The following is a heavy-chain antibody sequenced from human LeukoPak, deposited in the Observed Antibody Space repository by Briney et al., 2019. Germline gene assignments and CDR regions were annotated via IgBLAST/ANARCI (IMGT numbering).Heavy chain of an antibody. V-gene: IGHV3-21*01. Sequence: GGSLRLSCAASGFTFSSYSMNWVRQAPGKGLEWVSSISSSSSYIYYADSVKGRFTISRDNAKNSLYLQMNSLRAEDTAVDYCARVGGYSGYDLAFEHYYYYMDVWGKGTTVTVSS. J-gene: IGHJ6*03. CDR3: ARVGGYSGYDLAFEHYYYYMDV. CDR1: GFTFSSYS. D-gene: IGHD5-12*01. CDR2: ISSSSSYI.